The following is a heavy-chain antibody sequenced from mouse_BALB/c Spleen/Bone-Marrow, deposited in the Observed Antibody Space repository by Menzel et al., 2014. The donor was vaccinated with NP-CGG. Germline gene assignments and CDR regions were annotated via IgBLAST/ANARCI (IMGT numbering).Heavy chain of an antibody. CDR2: IRNKANGYTT. V-gene: IGHV7-3*02. Sequence: EVQGVESEGGLVQPGGSLRLSCATSGFTFTDYYMSWVRQPPGKALEWLGFIRNKANGYTTEYSASVEGRFTISRDNSQSILYLQMNTLRAEDSATYYCARDDYYAMDYWGQGTSVTVSS. CDR3: ARDDYYAMDY. J-gene: IGHJ4*01. CDR1: GFTFTDYY.